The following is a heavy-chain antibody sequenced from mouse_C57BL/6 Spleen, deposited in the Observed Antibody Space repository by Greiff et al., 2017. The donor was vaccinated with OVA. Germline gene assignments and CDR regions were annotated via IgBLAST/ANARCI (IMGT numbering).Heavy chain of an antibody. CDR3: AKEGIDY. V-gene: IGHV5-17*01. CDR2: ISSGSSTI. Sequence: EVKLMESGGGLVKPGGSLKLSCAASGFTFSDYGMHWVRQAPEKGLEWVAYISSGSSTIYYADTVKGRFTISRDNAKNTLFLQMTSLRSEDTAMYYCAKEGIDYWGQGTTLTVSS. J-gene: IGHJ2*01. CDR1: GFTFSDYG.